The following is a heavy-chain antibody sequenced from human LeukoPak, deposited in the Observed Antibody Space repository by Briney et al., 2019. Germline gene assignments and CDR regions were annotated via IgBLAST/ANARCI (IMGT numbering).Heavy chain of an antibody. Sequence: KPSETLSLSCAVYGGSFSGYYWSWVRPPPGKGLEWIGDIYHSGSTNYNPSLKSRVSISVGKSMKHFSLKLNSVTAADTAVYYCARGGSSNWTPFDYWGQGTLVTFSS. CDR3: ARGGSSNWTPFDY. CDR1: GGSFSGYY. V-gene: IGHV4-34*01. D-gene: IGHD6-13*01. CDR2: IYHSGST. J-gene: IGHJ4*02.